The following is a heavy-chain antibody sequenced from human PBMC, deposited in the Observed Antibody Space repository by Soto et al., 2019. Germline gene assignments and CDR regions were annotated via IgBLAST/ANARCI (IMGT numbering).Heavy chain of an antibody. CDR2: IIPLFGTA. J-gene: IGHJ4*02. V-gene: IGHV1-69*06. D-gene: IGHD2-21*02. CDR1: GGIFSSNT. CDR3: ASKAACGGDCYAFDS. Sequence: QVYLVQSGAEVKKPGSSVKISCKASGGIFSSNTINWVRQAAGQGLEWMGGIIPLFGTANYAEKFQGRVTITADKSTQTEYMELTSPRSEDTAVYYCASKAACGGDCYAFDSWGQGTLVTVSS.